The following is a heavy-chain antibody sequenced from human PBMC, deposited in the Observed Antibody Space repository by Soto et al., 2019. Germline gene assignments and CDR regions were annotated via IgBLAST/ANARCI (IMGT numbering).Heavy chain of an antibody. D-gene: IGHD5-12*01. Sequence: QVQLQESGPGSVKPSETLSLTCTVSGGSISSNYWSWLRQPPGKGLQWIGNIHNTGTSTYNPSLKSRVAISLDTSNNQFSLRLTSMTTADTAVYYCARGPQWLRSDNWFDPWGQGTLVTVAS. CDR2: IHNTGTS. V-gene: IGHV4-59*01. CDR3: ARGPQWLRSDNWFDP. CDR1: GGSISSNY. J-gene: IGHJ5*02.